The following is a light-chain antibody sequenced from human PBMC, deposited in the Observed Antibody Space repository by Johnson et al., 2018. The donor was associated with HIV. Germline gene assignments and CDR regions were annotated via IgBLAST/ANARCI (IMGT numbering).Light chain of an antibody. CDR3: GTWDSSLNVAV. CDR1: SSNIGNNY. Sequence: QSILTQPPSVSAAPGQKVTISCSGSSSNIGNNYVSWYQQFPGTAPKLLIYENNKRPSGISDRFSGSKSGTSATLGITGLQTGDEADFYCGTWDSSLNVAVFGTGTRVTVL. CDR2: ENN. V-gene: IGLV1-51*02. J-gene: IGLJ1*01.